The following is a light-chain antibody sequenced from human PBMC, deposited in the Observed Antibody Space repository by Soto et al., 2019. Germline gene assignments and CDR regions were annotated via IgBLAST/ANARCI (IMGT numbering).Light chain of an antibody. V-gene: IGKV3-11*01. Sequence: EIVLTQSPATLSLSPGERATLSCRASQSVRSYLAWYQQKPGQAPRLLIYDASNRATGIPARFSGSGSGTDFTLTISSLEPEDFAVYYCQQRINWQTFGQGTKVDI. J-gene: IGKJ1*01. CDR1: QSVRSY. CDR2: DAS. CDR3: QQRINWQT.